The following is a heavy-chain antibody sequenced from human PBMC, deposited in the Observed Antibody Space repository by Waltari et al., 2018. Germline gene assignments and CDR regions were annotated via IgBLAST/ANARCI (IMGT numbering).Heavy chain of an antibody. J-gene: IGHJ4*02. CDR3: ARGELVGATSGDY. CDR2: INAGNGNT. V-gene: IGHV1-3*01. D-gene: IGHD1-26*01. Sequence: QVQLVQSGAEVKKPGASVTVSCKASGYTFTSYAMHWVRQAPGQRLEWMGWINAGNGNTKDSQKFQGRVTITRDTSASTAYMELSSLRSEDTAVYYCARGELVGATSGDYWGQGTLVTVSS. CDR1: GYTFTSYA.